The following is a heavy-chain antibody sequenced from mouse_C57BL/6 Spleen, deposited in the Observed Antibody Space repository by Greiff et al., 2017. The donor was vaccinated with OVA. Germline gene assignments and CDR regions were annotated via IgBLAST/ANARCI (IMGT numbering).Heavy chain of an antibody. CDR3: AREEAYSNYGFAY. D-gene: IGHD2-5*01. CDR1: GYTFTDYY. V-gene: IGHV1-76*01. CDR2: IYPGSGNT. Sequence: HVQLQQSGAELVRPGASVKLSCKASGYTFTDYYINWVKQRPGQGLEWIARIYPGSGNTYYNEKFKGKATLTAEKSSSTAYMQLSSLTSEDSAVYFCAREEAYSNYGFAYWGQGTLVTVSA. J-gene: IGHJ3*01.